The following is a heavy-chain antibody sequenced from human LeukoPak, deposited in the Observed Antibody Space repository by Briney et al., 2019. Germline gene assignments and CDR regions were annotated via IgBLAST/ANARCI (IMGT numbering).Heavy chain of an antibody. J-gene: IGHJ4*02. D-gene: IGHD6-13*01. CDR1: GFTFSTYA. Sequence: GGSLRLSCAASGFTFSTYAMSWVRQAPGKGLEWVSAIIGSGSSTYYADSVKGRFTISRDNSKNTLFLQMNSLRAEDTAVYYCAKDRAQQLVLDFWGQGTLVTVSS. V-gene: IGHV3-23*01. CDR3: AKDRAQQLVLDF. CDR2: IIGSGSST.